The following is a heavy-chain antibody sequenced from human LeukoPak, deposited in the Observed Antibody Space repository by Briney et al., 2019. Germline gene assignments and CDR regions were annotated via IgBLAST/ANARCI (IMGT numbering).Heavy chain of an antibody. V-gene: IGHV3-53*01. Sequence: GGSLRLSCAASGFTVSSNYMSWVRQAPGKGLEWVSVIYSGGSTYYADSVKGRFTISRDNSKNTLYLQMNSLRAEDTAVYYCAKDRGLVATIEGFDYWGQGTLVTVSS. CDR2: IYSGGST. CDR3: AKDRGLVATIEGFDY. CDR1: GFTVSSNY. D-gene: IGHD5-12*01. J-gene: IGHJ4*02.